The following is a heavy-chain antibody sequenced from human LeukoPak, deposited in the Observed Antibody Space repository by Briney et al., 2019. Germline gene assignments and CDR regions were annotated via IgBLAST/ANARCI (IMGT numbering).Heavy chain of an antibody. D-gene: IGHD3-22*01. J-gene: IGHJ4*02. Sequence: GGSLRLSCAASGFTFSNYWLTWVRQAPGQGLEWVANIKQDGSEKHYVDSVKGRFTISRDNAKNSLYLQMNSLRAEDTAVYYCASGAYYYDSSSYYWGQATLVTVSS. V-gene: IGHV3-7*01. CDR1: GFTFSNYW. CDR3: ASGAYYYDSSSYY. CDR2: IKQDGSEK.